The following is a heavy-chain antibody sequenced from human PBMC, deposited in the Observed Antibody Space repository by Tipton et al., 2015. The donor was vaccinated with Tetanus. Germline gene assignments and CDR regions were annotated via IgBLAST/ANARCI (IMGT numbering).Heavy chain of an antibody. J-gene: IGHJ3*01. CDR3: ARRRYTWNRGGFDL. V-gene: IGHV4-34*01. CDR2: INHSGTT. D-gene: IGHD1-20*01. Sequence: TLSLTCAVSGGSFTDCYWGWVRQPPGRGLEWIGEINHSGTTYYNASLNSRLTMSVDTSEQHFSLNLNSVTASDTAMYYCARRRYTWNRGGFDLWGQGTMVTVSS. CDR1: GGSFTDCY.